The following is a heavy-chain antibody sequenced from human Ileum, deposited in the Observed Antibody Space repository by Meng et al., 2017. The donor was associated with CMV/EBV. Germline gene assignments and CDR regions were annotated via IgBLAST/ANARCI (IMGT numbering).Heavy chain of an antibody. J-gene: IGHJ4*02. CDR2: IYGGGSGT. V-gene: IGHV3-23*03. CDR1: GFTFSSYA. D-gene: IGHD1-26*01. CDR3: ARFLSGSYYTDYFDY. Sequence: SGFTFSSYAMTWVRQAPGKGLEWVSVIYGGGSGTQYVDSVKGRFTISRDDSKNTLYLQMNSLRAEDTAVYYCARFLSGSYYTDYFDYWGQGTLVTVSS.